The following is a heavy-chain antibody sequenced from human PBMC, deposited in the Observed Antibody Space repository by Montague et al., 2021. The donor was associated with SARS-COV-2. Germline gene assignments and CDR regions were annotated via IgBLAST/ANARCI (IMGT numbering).Heavy chain of an antibody. V-gene: IGHV3-48*03. CDR3: ASRAPTRIVLVVYAIGGYFDY. D-gene: IGHD2-8*01. Sequence: SLRLSCAASGFTFSSYETNWVRQAPGKGLEWVSYLSSSGSTIYYADSXXGRFTISRDNAKNSLYLQMNSLRAEDTAVYYCASRAPTRIVLVVYAIGGYFDYWGQGTLVTVSS. J-gene: IGHJ4*02. CDR1: GFTFSSYE. CDR2: LSSSGSTI.